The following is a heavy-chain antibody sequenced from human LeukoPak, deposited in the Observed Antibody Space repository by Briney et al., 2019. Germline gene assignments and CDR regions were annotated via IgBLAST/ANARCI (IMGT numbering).Heavy chain of an antibody. CDR1: GFTVSSNY. D-gene: IGHD1-26*01. Sequence: GGSLRLSCAASGFTVSSNYMSWVRQAPGKGLEWVSVIYSGGSTYYADSVKGRFTISRDNSKNTLYLQMNSLRAEDTAVYYCAKDRIVGATPAKTPLDYWGQGTLVTVSS. J-gene: IGHJ4*02. V-gene: IGHV3-53*01. CDR2: IYSGGST. CDR3: AKDRIVGATPAKTPLDY.